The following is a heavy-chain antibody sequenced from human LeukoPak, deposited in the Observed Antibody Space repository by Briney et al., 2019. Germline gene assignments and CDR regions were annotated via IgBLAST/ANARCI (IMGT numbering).Heavy chain of an antibody. CDR2: INPNSGST. D-gene: IGHD3-3*01. Sequence: EASVKVSCKASGYTFTGYYMHWVRQAPGQGLEWMGWINPNSGSTNYAQKFQGRVTMTRDTSISTAYMELSRLRSDDTAVYYCARGQYYDFWSGYFDWFDPWGQGTLVTVSS. CDR1: GYTFTGYY. V-gene: IGHV1-2*02. J-gene: IGHJ5*02. CDR3: ARGQYYDFWSGYFDWFDP.